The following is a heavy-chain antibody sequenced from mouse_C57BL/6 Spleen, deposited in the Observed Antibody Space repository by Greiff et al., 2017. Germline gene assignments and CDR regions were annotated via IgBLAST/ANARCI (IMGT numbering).Heavy chain of an antibody. Sequence: QVQLQQPGAELVMPGASVKLSCKASGYTFTSYWMHWVKQRPGQGLEWIGEIVPSDSYTNYNQQFKGKSTLTVDKSSSTAYMQLSSLTSEDSAVYYCARGDYGSSYAMDYWGQGTSVTVSS. CDR2: IVPSDSYT. CDR1: GYTFTSYW. CDR3: ARGDYGSSYAMDY. V-gene: IGHV1-69*01. D-gene: IGHD1-1*01. J-gene: IGHJ4*01.